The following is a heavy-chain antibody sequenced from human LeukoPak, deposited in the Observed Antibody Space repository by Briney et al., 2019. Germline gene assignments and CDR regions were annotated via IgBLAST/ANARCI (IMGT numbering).Heavy chain of an antibody. Sequence: IPSETLSLTCTVSGGSISSSSYYWGWIRQPPGKGLEWIGSIYYGGSTYYNPSLKSRVTISVDTSKNQFSLKVSSVTAADTAVYYCARDAGHQLSRRNYYAMDVWGQGTTVTVSS. V-gene: IGHV4-39*07. CDR3: ARDAGHQLSRRNYYAMDV. CDR2: IYYGGST. J-gene: IGHJ6*02. D-gene: IGHD2-2*01. CDR1: GGSISSSSYY.